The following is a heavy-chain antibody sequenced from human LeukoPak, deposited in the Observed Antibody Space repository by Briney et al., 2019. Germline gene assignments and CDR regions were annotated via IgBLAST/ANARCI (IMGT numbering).Heavy chain of an antibody. J-gene: IGHJ4*02. Sequence: GGSLRLSCAASGFSFSTYCMHWVRQAPGKGPMWVSRICPDGTVTNYADSVKARCSISRDNARNTVYLQMNSLRAEDTAVYYCVRDFRSADYWGQGTLVTVSS. CDR3: VRDFRSADY. V-gene: IGHV3-74*01. CDR2: ICPDGTVT. CDR1: GFSFSTYC.